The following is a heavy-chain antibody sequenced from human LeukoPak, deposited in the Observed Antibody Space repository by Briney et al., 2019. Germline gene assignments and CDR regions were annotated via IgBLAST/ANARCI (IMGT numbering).Heavy chain of an antibody. V-gene: IGHV3-7*01. D-gene: IGHD2-21*01. CDR2: IKQDGSAK. CDR1: GFTFSSYW. Sequence: PGGSLRLSCAASGFTFSSYWMGWVRQAPGKGLEWVANIKQDGSAKFYVDSVKGRFTISRDNAKNSLYLQMNSLRAEDTAVYYCARTVVATPGYYWGQGTLVTVSS. CDR3: ARTVVATPGYY. J-gene: IGHJ4*02.